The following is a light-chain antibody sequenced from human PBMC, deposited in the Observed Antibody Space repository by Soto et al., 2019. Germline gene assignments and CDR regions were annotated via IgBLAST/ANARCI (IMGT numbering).Light chain of an antibody. CDR1: QNVNSN. J-gene: IGKJ4*01. CDR2: DAS. Sequence: EVVMTQSPATLSVSPGERATLSCRASQNVNSNLAWYQQKPGQAPRLLIYDASTRATGIPARFSGSGSGTEFTLTISSLQSEEFAVYYCQEYNKWPPLTFGGGTKVEIK. CDR3: QEYNKWPPLT. V-gene: IGKV3-15*01.